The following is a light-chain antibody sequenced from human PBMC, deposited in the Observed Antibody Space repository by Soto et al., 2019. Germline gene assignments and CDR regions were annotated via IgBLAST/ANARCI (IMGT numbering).Light chain of an antibody. CDR2: AAS. CDR3: QQYHTDWT. Sequence: EIQMTQSPSTLSASVGDRVTITCRASQSIDNWLAWYQQKPGKAPKLLIFAASTLVRGVPSRFSGRGSGTEFTLTISSLQADDYATFYCQQYHTDWTFGQGTKVDI. J-gene: IGKJ1*01. V-gene: IGKV1-5*01. CDR1: QSIDNW.